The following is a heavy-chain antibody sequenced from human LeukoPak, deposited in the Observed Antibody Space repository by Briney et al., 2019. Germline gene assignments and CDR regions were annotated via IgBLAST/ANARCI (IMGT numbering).Heavy chain of an antibody. CDR2: MNPNSGNT. J-gene: IGHJ3*02. V-gene: IGHV1-8*01. Sequence: GASVKVSCKASGYTFTSYDINWVRQATGQGLEWMGWMNPNSGNTGYAQKFQGRVTMTRNTSISTAYMELSSLRSEDTAVYYCARGLVSSSWLRGLDAFDIWGQGTMVTVSS. CDR3: ARGLVSSSWLRGLDAFDI. D-gene: IGHD6-13*01. CDR1: GYTFTSYD.